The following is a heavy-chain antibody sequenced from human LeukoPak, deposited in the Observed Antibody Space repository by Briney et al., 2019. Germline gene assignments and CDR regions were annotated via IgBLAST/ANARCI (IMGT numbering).Heavy chain of an antibody. J-gene: IGHJ3*02. CDR3: AREDLLWFGELSRAFDI. D-gene: IGHD3-10*01. V-gene: IGHV4-61*08. CDR2: IYYSGST. CDR1: GASISGSGYY. Sequence: SETLSLTCAVSGASISGSGYYWGWIRQPPGKGLEWIGYIYYSGSTNYNPSLKSRVTISVDTSKNQFSLKLSSVTAADTAVYYCAREDLLWFGELSRAFDIWGQGTMVTVSS.